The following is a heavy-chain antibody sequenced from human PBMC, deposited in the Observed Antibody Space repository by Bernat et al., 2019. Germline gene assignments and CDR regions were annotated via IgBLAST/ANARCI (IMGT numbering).Heavy chain of an antibody. V-gene: IGHV3-30-3*01. Sequence: QVQLVESGGGLVQPGRSLRLSCAASGFTFSDYAMHWVRQAPGKGLEWVAVISYDGSNRHYADSVKDRFTISRDNSENTLFLQMNSLRPDDTAIYQCARDSGSWDYSFDFWGQGTLVTVSS. J-gene: IGHJ4*02. D-gene: IGHD6-13*01. CDR2: ISYDGSNR. CDR1: GFTFSDYA. CDR3: ARDSGSWDYSFDF.